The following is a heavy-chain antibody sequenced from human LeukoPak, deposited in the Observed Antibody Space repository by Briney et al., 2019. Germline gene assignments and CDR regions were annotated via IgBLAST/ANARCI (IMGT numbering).Heavy chain of an antibody. CDR1: GFTFGDYS. CDR3: TRNPYYDFCCFDY. J-gene: IGHJ4*02. V-gene: IGHV3-49*03. CDR2: IRSKAYGGTI. D-gene: IGHD3-3*01. Sequence: GGSLRLSCIASGFTFGDYSMSWFRQAPGRGLGWVGFIRSKAYGGTIQYAASVRGRFTISRDDSKRIAYLQMDSLKTEDTAMYYCTRNPYYDFCCFDYWGQGALVTVSS.